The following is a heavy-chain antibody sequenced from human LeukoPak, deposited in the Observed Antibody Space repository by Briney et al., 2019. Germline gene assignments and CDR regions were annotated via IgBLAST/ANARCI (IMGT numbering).Heavy chain of an antibody. Sequence: ASVKVSFKASGGTFSSYAISWVRQAPGQGLEWMGGIIPIFGTANYAQKFQGRVTITADESTSTAYMELSSLRSDDTAVYYCARDYDFWSGSNWFDPWGQGTLVTVSS. CDR3: ARDYDFWSGSNWFDP. CDR2: IIPIFGTA. D-gene: IGHD3-3*01. V-gene: IGHV1-69*13. CDR1: GGTFSSYA. J-gene: IGHJ5*02.